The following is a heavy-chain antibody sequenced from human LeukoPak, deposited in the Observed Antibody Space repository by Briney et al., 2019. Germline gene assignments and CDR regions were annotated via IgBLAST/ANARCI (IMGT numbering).Heavy chain of an antibody. CDR1: GGSFSGYY. V-gene: IGHV4-34*01. CDR2: INHSGST. J-gene: IGHJ3*02. Sequence: SETVSLTCAVYGGSFSGYYWSWIRQPPGKGLEWIGEINHSGSTNYNPSLKSRVTISVDTSKNQFSLKLSSVTAADTAVYYCARSYGDYVWFSAFDIWGQGTMVTVSS. CDR3: ARSYGDYVWFSAFDI. D-gene: IGHD4-17*01.